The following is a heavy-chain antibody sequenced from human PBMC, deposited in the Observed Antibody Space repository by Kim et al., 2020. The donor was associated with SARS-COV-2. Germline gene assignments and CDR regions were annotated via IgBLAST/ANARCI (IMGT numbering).Heavy chain of an antibody. CDR3: ARDPPHTYYYDSSGYLDY. V-gene: IGHV3-48*03. CDR1: GFTFSSYE. CDR2: ISSSGSTI. D-gene: IGHD3-22*01. J-gene: IGHJ4*02. Sequence: GGSLRLSCAASGFTFSSYEMNWVRQAPGKGLEWVSYISSSGSTIYYADSVKGRFTISRDNAKNSLYLQMNSLRAEDTAVYYCARDPPHTYYYDSSGYLDYWGQGTLVTVSS.